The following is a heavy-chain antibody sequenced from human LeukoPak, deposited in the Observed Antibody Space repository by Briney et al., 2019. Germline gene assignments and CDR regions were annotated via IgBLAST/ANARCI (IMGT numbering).Heavy chain of an antibody. CDR3: ARDLVVPAATRLGY. D-gene: IGHD2-2*01. CDR2: ISSSSSSTI. Sequence: GGSLRLSCAASGFTFSSYSMNWVRQAPGKGLEWVSYISSSSSSTIYYADSVKGRFTISRDNAKNSLYLQMNSLRAEDTAVYYCARDLVVPAATRLGYWGQGTLVTVSS. CDR1: GFTFSSYS. J-gene: IGHJ4*02. V-gene: IGHV3-48*01.